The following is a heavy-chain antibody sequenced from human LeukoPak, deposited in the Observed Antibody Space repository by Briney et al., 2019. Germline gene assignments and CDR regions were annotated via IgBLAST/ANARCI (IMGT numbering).Heavy chain of an antibody. J-gene: IGHJ6*03. CDR3: ARDRQYYDYVWGRHTMDV. CDR1: GYTFTGYY. D-gene: IGHD3-16*01. CDR2: INPKTGDT. V-gene: IGHV1-2*02. Sequence: ASVKVSCKASGYTFTGYYMHWVRQAPGQGLEWMGWINPKTGDTNYARKFQGRVTMTRDTSTTTTYMALTRLSSDDTAVYYCARDRQYYDYVWGRHTMDVWGTGTTVRISS.